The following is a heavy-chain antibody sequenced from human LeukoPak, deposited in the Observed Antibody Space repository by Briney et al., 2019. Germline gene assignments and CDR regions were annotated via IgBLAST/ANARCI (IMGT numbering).Heavy chain of an antibody. CDR1: GYTFTSYY. V-gene: IGHV1-46*01. CDR2: INPSGGST. J-gene: IGHJ5*02. D-gene: IGHD3-10*01. Sequence: GASVKVSCKASGYTFTSYYMHWVRQAPGQGLEWMGIINPSGGSTSYAQKFQGRVTMTRDTSTSTVYMELSSLRSEDTAVYYCARAPGRARGEDWFDPWGQGTLVTVSS. CDR3: ARAPGRARGEDWFDP.